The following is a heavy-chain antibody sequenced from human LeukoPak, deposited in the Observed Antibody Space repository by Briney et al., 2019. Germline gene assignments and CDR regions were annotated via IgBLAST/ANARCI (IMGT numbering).Heavy chain of an antibody. CDR3: ARVAATHDFDY. D-gene: IGHD6-25*01. J-gene: IGHJ4*02. CDR2: IYPGDSDT. V-gene: IGHV5-51*01. Sequence: GESLKISCKGSGYRFSTYWIGWVRQMPGKGLEWMGIIYPGDSDTRYSPSFQGQVIISADKSISTAYLQWGSLKASGTAMYYCARVAATHDFDYWGQGTLVTVSS. CDR1: GYRFSTYW.